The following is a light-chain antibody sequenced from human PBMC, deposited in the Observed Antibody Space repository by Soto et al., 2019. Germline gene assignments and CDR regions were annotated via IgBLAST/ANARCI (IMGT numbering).Light chain of an antibody. CDR2: EVS. V-gene: IGLV2-18*02. J-gene: IGLJ1*01. CDR3: NSYTGSSTYV. CDR1: TPDVGSYNR. Sequence: QSVLPQPPSLSGSPGQSVAISCTGTTPDVGSYNRVSWYQKPPGAAPKLMIYEVSNRPSGVPDRFSGSKSGNTASLTISGLQAEDEADYYCNSYTGSSTYVFGTGTKVTVL.